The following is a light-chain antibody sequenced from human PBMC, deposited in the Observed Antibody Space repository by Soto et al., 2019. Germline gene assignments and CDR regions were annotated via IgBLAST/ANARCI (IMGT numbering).Light chain of an antibody. Sequence: EIVLTQSPGTLSLSPGERATLSCSASQSVRSTYLAWYQQKPGQAPRVLIYGASNRATGIPDRFSGSGSGTDFTLTITRLEPEDFAVYFCQQYGSSPRTFGQGTRLEIK. J-gene: IGKJ5*01. V-gene: IGKV3-20*01. CDR1: QSVRSTY. CDR2: GAS. CDR3: QQYGSSPRT.